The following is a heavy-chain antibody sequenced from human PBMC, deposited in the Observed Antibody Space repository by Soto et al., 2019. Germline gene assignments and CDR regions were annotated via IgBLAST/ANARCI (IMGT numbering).Heavy chain of an antibody. Sequence: QVQLVQSGAEVKKPGASVKVSCKASGYTFTSYGISWVRQAPGQGLEWMGWISAYNGNTNYAQKLQGRVTMTTDTSTRTAYMEMRSLRSDDTAVYYCARDVRGCSSTSCYFDYWGQGTLVTVSS. CDR2: ISAYNGNT. J-gene: IGHJ4*02. CDR3: ARDVRGCSSTSCYFDY. D-gene: IGHD2-2*01. CDR1: GYTFTSYG. V-gene: IGHV1-18*01.